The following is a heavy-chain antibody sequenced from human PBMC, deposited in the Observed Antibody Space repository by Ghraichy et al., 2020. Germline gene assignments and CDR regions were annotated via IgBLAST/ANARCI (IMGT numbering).Heavy chain of an antibody. CDR2: INHSGST. D-gene: IGHD5-24*01. Sequence: SETLSLTCAVYGGSFSGYYWSWIRQPPGKGLEWIGEINHSGSTNYNPSLKSRVTISVDTSKNQFSLKLSSVTAADTAVYYCARVGDGYNWGSFYYWGQGTLVTVSA. CDR3: ARVGDGYNWGSFYY. CDR1: GGSFSGYY. J-gene: IGHJ4*02. V-gene: IGHV4-34*01.